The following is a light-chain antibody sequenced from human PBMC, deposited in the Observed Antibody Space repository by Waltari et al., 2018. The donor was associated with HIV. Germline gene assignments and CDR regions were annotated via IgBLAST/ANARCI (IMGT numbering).Light chain of an antibody. Sequence: SYELTQPPSVSVSPGPTARITCSGSALAKHYSSWYQQKPGQAPLLLIYTDTERPSGIPGRFSGSSSGTTVTLTISGVQAEDEADYYCQSTDSSITYVVFGGGTKLTVL. CDR3: QSTDSSITYVV. CDR2: TDT. CDR1: ALAKHY. V-gene: IGLV3-25*03. J-gene: IGLJ3*02.